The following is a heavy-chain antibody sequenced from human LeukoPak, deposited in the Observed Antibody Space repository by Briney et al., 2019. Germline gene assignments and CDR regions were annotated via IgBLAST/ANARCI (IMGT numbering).Heavy chain of an antibody. CDR3: AREEQLRGGGFDY. V-gene: IGHV4-59*12. CDR1: GGSISSYY. D-gene: IGHD6-19*01. CDR2: IYYSGRT. Sequence: SETLSLTCSVSGGSISSYYWNWIRQTPGKGLEWIGYIYYSGRTNYNPSLKSRVTISVDTSKNQFSLKLSSVTAADTAVYYCAREEQLRGGGFDYWGQGTLVTVSS. J-gene: IGHJ4*02.